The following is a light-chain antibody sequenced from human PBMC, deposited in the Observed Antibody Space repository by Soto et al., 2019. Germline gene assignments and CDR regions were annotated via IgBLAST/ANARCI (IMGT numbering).Light chain of an antibody. J-gene: IGLJ1*01. CDR1: SSDVGGYNY. Sequence: QSALTQPRSVSGSPGQSVTISCTGTSSDVGGYNYVSWYQQHPGKAPKLMIYDVSNRPSGVPDRYSGSKTGNTASLTSSGCQAEDEADYYCCSYAGSYTFVFGTGTKLTVL. CDR2: DVS. V-gene: IGLV2-11*01. CDR3: CSYAGSYTFV.